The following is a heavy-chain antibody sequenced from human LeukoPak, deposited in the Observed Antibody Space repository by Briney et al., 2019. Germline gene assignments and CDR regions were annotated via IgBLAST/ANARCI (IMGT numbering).Heavy chain of an antibody. V-gene: IGHV1-46*01. Sequence: ASVKVSCKASGYTFTSYYMHWVRQAPGQGLEWMGIINPSGGSTNYAQKFQGRVTITADESTSTAYMELSSLRSEDTAVYYCASGHSSGWYWDFDYWGQGTLVTVSS. D-gene: IGHD6-19*01. CDR3: ASGHSSGWYWDFDY. J-gene: IGHJ4*02. CDR2: INPSGGST. CDR1: GYTFTSYY.